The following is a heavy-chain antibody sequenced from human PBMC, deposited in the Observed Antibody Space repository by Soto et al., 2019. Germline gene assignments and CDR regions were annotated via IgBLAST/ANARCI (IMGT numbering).Heavy chain of an antibody. CDR3: ARDDEGGSDCDLGY. CDR1: GFTLSSHA. CDR2: ILSDGSNK. D-gene: IGHD1-26*01. Sequence: QVQLVESGGGVVQPGRSLRLSCAVSGFTLSSHAMHWVRQAPGKGLAWVALILSDGSNKYYADSVKGRFTTSRDNSENTMYLQMNSLSVEDTAVYYCARDDEGGSDCDLGYWGQGALGTVSA. J-gene: IGHJ4*02. V-gene: IGHV3-30-3*01.